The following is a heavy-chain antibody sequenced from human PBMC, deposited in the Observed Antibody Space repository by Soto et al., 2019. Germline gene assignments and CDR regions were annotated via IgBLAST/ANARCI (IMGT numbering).Heavy chain of an antibody. D-gene: IGHD3-10*01. CDR1: GGSISSYY. CDR2: VHHSWGS. V-gene: IGHV4-59*08. Sequence: QVQLQESGPGLVKPSETLSLSCTVSGGSISSYYWSWFRQSPGKRMEWIGYVHHSWGSSYNPSLQSRVDISLDTYKGQFSLTVTSVTATDTAVYYCARQGFVPLHGLVDVWGQGTTVTVSS. CDR3: ARQGFVPLHGLVDV. J-gene: IGHJ6*02.